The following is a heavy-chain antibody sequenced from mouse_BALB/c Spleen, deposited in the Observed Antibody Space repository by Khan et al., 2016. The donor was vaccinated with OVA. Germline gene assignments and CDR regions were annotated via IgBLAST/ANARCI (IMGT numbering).Heavy chain of an antibody. Sequence: QVQLQQPGGDLMKPGASVKISCKATGYTFSSYWIEWVKQRPGHGLEWIGQIFPGSVSTTYNEKFKGKATFTAGTSSNKAYMQLSSLPSEDSAVYYCARGGYGGFAYWGQGTLVTVSA. CDR2: IFPGSVST. D-gene: IGHD2-2*01. CDR1: GYTFSSYW. V-gene: IGHV1-9*01. J-gene: IGHJ3*01. CDR3: ARGGYGGFAY.